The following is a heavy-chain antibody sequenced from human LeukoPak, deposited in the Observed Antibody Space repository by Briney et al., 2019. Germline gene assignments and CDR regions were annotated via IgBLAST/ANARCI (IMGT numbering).Heavy chain of an antibody. V-gene: IGHV3-23*01. D-gene: IGHD4-17*01. CDR1: GFTFRSYA. Sequence: GGSLRLSCAASGFTFRSYAMNWVRQAPGKGLEWVSAISGSGSATYYADSVKGRFTISRVNSKNTLYLQMNSLRAEDTAVYYCAKDQYGEAFDIWGPGTMVTVSS. CDR2: ISGSGSAT. J-gene: IGHJ3*02. CDR3: AKDQYGEAFDI.